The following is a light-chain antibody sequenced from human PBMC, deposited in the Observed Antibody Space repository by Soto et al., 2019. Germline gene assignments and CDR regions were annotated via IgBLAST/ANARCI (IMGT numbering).Light chain of an antibody. CDR2: DES. CDR3: QQYGSSST. CDR1: QSVSSY. V-gene: IGKV3-20*01. J-gene: IGKJ5*01. Sequence: EIVLTQSPATLSLSPGERATLSCRASQSVSSYLAWYQQKPGQAPRLLIYDESNRATGTPDRFSGSGSWADFTLTISRLEPEDFAVYYCQQYGSSSTFGQGTRLEIK.